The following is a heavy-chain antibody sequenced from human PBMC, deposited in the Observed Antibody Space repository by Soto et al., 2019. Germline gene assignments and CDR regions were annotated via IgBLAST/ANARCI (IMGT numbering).Heavy chain of an antibody. CDR1: GFTFSSYG. J-gene: IGHJ3*02. Sequence: QVQLVESGGGVVQPGRSLRLSCAASGFTFSSYGMHWVRKAPGKGLEWVAVIWYDGSNKYYADSVKGRFTISRDNSKDTLYLQMNSLRAEDTAVYYCARGDGFLEWLLGAFDIWGQGTMVTVSS. V-gene: IGHV3-33*01. CDR2: IWYDGSNK. CDR3: ARGDGFLEWLLGAFDI. D-gene: IGHD3-3*01.